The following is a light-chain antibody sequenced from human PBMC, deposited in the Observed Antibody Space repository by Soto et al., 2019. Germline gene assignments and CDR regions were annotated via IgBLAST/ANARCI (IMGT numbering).Light chain of an antibody. CDR1: QSISRW. CDR3: QQYKDYWT. Sequence: QMSESPSTLAASVGDKFTITCRSSQSISRWLAWYQQKPGKAPKLLIYETSSLEDGVPSRFTGSGSGTEFSLTITSLQPEDFASYYCQQYKDYWTFGQGTKVDIK. CDR2: ETS. J-gene: IGKJ1*01. V-gene: IGKV1-5*03.